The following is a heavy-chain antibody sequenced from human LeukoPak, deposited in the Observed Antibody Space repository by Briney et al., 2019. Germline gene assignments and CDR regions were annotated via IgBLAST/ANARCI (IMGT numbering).Heavy chain of an antibody. CDR1: GFTISSYS. J-gene: IGHJ4*02. V-gene: IGHV3-7*04. D-gene: IGHD3-10*01. Sequence: GGSLRLSCAASGFTISSYSMNWVRQAPGKGLEWVANIKQDGSEKYYVDSVKGRFTISRDNAKNSLYLQMNSLRAEDTAVYYCARGYYGSGSWGQGTLVTVSS. CDR2: IKQDGSEK. CDR3: ARGYYGSGS.